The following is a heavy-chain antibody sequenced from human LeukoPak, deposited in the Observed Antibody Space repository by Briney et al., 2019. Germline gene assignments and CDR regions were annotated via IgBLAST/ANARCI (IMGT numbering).Heavy chain of an antibody. CDR3: AIRREGAFDI. V-gene: IGHV4-30-2*01. J-gene: IGHJ3*02. CDR2: IYHSGST. CDR1: GGSISSGGYS. Sequence: SEILSLTCAVSGGSISSGGYSWSWIRQPPGKGLEWIGYIYHSGSTYYNPSLKSRVTISVDRSKNQFSLKLSSVTAADTAVYYCAIRREGAFDIWGQGTMVTVSS.